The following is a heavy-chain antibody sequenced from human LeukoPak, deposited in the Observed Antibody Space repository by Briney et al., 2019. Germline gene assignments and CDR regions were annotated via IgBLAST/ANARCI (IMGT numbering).Heavy chain of an antibody. CDR1: GYTFSNYG. Sequence: SVKVSCKASGYTFSNYGVIWVRQAPGQGLEWMGGIIPIFGTANYAQKFQGRVTITADESTSTAYMELSSLRSEDTAVYYCASYYDSSGYYHVPWFDPWGQGTLVTVSS. V-gene: IGHV1-69*13. CDR3: ASYYDSSGYYHVPWFDP. D-gene: IGHD3-22*01. J-gene: IGHJ5*02. CDR2: IIPIFGTA.